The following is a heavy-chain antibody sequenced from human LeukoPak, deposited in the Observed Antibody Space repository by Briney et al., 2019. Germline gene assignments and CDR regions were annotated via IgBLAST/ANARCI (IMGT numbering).Heavy chain of an antibody. CDR3: ARYYDSSGADY. CDR1: GGTFSSYA. D-gene: IGHD3-22*01. CDR2: IIPIFGTA. V-gene: IGHV1-69*05. J-gene: IGHJ4*02. Sequence: SVKVPCKASGGTFSSYAISWVRQAPGQGLEWMGRIIPIFGTANYAQKFQGRVTITTDESTSTAYMELSSLRSEETAVYYCARYYDSSGADYWGQGTLVTVSS.